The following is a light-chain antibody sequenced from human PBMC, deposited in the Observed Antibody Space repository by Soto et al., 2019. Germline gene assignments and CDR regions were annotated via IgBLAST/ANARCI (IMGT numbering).Light chain of an antibody. Sequence: IVMTQSPLSLHVTPGEPAAISCRSSQSLLHKNGFNYLDWYLQKPGQSPQLLIFLGSNRASGVPYSISGSGSGTEFTLKITRGEAEDVGVYYCMPGLKTPQPFGQGTNVEI. J-gene: IGKJ1*01. CDR3: MPGLKTPQP. CDR2: LGS. CDR1: QSLLHKNGFNY. V-gene: IGKV2-28*01.